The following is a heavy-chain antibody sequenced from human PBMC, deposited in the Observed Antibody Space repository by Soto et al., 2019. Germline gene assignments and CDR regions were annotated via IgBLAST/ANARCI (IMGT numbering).Heavy chain of an antibody. CDR2: IWYDGSNK. Sequence: QVQLVESGGGVVQPGRSLRLSCAASGFTFSSYGMYWVRQAPGKGLEWVALIWYDGSNKYYADSVKGRFTISRDNSKNTLYLQMNSLRAEDTAAYYCALLGTGFDYWGQGTLVTVSS. D-gene: IGHD2-21*02. J-gene: IGHJ4*02. V-gene: IGHV3-33*01. CDR3: ALLGTGFDY. CDR1: GFTFSSYG.